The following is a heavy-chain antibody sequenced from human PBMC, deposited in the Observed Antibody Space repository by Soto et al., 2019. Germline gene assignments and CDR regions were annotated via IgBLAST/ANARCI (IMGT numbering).Heavy chain of an antibody. D-gene: IGHD6-13*01. CDR1: GGSFSGYY. CDR3: ARDFDPSPGGSSWPRNWFDP. J-gene: IGHJ5*02. V-gene: IGHV4-34*01. Sequence: SETLSLTCAVYGGSFSGYYWSWIRQPPGKGLEWIGELNDSGGTNYNASLKSRVSISGDTSKNQFSLKLSFVTAADTAVYYCARDFDPSPGGSSWPRNWFDPWGQGTLVTVSS. CDR2: LNDSGGT.